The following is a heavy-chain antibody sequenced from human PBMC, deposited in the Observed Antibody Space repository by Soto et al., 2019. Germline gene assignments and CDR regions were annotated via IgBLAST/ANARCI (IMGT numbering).Heavy chain of an antibody. CDR3: ARTADFIAARPNWFDP. V-gene: IGHV1-69*13. D-gene: IGHD6-6*01. Sequence: PSLKVSCKTSGGTFSSYAISWVRQAPVQGLEWMGGIIPIFGTANYAQKFQGRVTITADESTSTAYMELSSLRSEDTAVYYCARTADFIAARPNWFDPWGQGTLVTVSS. CDR1: GGTFSSYA. J-gene: IGHJ5*02. CDR2: IIPIFGTA.